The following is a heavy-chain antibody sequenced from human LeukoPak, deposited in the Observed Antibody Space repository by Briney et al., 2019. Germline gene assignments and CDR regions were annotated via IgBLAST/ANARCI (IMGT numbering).Heavy chain of an antibody. D-gene: IGHD1-26*01. Sequence: SVTVSCKASGYTFTSYDINWVRQAPGQGLEWMGGIIPILGIANYAQKFQGRVTITADKSTSTAYMELSSLRSEDTAVYYCARGIVGATGYLDYWGQGTLVTVSS. CDR1: GYTFTSYD. CDR3: ARGIVGATGYLDY. J-gene: IGHJ4*02. CDR2: IIPILGIA. V-gene: IGHV1-69*10.